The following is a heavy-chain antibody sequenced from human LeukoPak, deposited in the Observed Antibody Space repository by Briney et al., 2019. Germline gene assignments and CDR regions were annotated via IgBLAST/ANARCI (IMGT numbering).Heavy chain of an antibody. D-gene: IGHD2-21*02. Sequence: SEPLSLNCTVCSGSSSSHYWICPRQPPGKGLVGIGYLYYSGSTHHNLSLKSRVTIAVDTSKNQSSQKLSSVTAADTAVYYGARVPVVTANEYYFDYWGQGTLVTVSS. CDR1: SGSSSSHY. CDR3: ARVPVVTANEYYFDY. V-gene: IGHV4-59*11. J-gene: IGHJ4*02. CDR2: LYYSGST.